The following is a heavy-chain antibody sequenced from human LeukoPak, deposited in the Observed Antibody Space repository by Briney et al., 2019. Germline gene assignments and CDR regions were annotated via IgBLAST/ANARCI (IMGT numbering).Heavy chain of an antibody. Sequence: PGGSLRLSCAASGFTFSSYWMHWVRQVPGKGLVWVSRINSDGSRNTYADSVKGRFTISRDNAKNTLYLQMNSLRVEDTALYHCARDNGFSSGWYKLWHLDLWGRGTLVTVSS. CDR3: ARDNGFSSGWYKLWHLDL. CDR1: GFTFSSYW. V-gene: IGHV3-74*01. CDR2: INSDGSRN. D-gene: IGHD6-13*01. J-gene: IGHJ2*01.